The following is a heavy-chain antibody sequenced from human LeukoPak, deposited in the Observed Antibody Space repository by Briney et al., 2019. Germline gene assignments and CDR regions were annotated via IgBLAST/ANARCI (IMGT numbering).Heavy chain of an antibody. CDR2: IRSKAYGGTT. J-gene: IGHJ4*02. CDR1: GFTFSSYA. V-gene: IGHV3-49*04. Sequence: PGGSLRLSCAASGFTFSSYAMSWVRQAPGKGLEWVGFIRSKAYGGTTEYAASVKGRFTISRDDSKSIAYLQMNSLKTEDTAVYYCTRVVGAIQYGRVDYWGQGTLVTVSS. D-gene: IGHD1-26*01. CDR3: TRVVGAIQYGRVDY.